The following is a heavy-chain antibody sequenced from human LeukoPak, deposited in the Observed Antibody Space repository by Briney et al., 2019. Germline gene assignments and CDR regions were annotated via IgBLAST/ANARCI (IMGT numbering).Heavy chain of an antibody. J-gene: IGHJ4*02. D-gene: IGHD2-15*01. V-gene: IGHV1-18*04. Sequence: ASVKVSCKASGYSFTAYYVHWVRQAPGQGLEWMGWISAYNGNTDYAQKLLGRVTMTTDTSTSTAYMDLRSLRSDDTAVYYCAGPSYCSGGSCPFDYWGQGTLVTVSS. CDR2: ISAYNGNT. CDR3: AGPSYCSGGSCPFDY. CDR1: GYSFTAYY.